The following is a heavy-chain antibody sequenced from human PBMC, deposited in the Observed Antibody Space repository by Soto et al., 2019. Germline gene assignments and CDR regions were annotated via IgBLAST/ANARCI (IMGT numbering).Heavy chain of an antibody. Sequence: GASVKVSCKASGGTFSNYTISWVRQAPGQGLEWMGRIIPILGIANYAQKFQGRVTMTTDTSTSTAYMELRSLRSDDTAVYYCARALDITIFGVVTRHYFDYWGQGTLVTVSS. J-gene: IGHJ4*02. CDR3: ARALDITIFGVVTRHYFDY. CDR2: IIPILGIA. D-gene: IGHD3-3*01. CDR1: GGTFSNYT. V-gene: IGHV1-69*02.